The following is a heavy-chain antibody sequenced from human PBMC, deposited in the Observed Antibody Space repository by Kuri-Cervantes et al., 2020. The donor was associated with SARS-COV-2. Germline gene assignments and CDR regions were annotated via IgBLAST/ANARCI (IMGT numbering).Heavy chain of an antibody. V-gene: IGHV4-30-4*01. CDR2: IYYSGST. CDR1: GGSISSGDYY. D-gene: IGHD3-16*02. J-gene: IGHJ4*02. CDR3: ARLCMITFGGVIVRVFDY. Sequence: LRLSCTVSGGSISSGDYYWSWIRQPPGKGLEWIGYIYYSGSTYYNPSLKSRVTISVDTSKNQFSLKLSSVTAADTAVYYCARLCMITFGGVIVRVFDYWGQGTLVTVS.